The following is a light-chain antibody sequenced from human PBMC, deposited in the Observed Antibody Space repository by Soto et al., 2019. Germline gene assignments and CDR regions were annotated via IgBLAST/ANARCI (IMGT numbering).Light chain of an antibody. Sequence: EIVLTQSPATLSLSPGERATLSCRASQSVSSYLAWYQQKPGQAPRLLIFGASARPTGIPARISGSGSGTEFTLTISSLRSEDFAVYFCQQYYNWPRTFGQGTKVDTK. CDR3: QQYYNWPRT. V-gene: IGKV3-15*01. CDR1: QSVSSY. J-gene: IGKJ1*01. CDR2: GAS.